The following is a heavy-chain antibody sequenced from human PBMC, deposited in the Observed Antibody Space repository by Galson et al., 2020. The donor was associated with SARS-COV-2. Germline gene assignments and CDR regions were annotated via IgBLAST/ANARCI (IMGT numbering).Heavy chain of an antibody. CDR3: ARHGRGELLFPFDY. CDR2: TYDSGST. V-gene: IGHV4-39*01. D-gene: IGHD1-26*01. Sequence: SETLSLTCTVSGGSISSSIYFWGWIRQPPGKALQWIGTTYDSGSTYYDPSLKSRLTISVDTSKNQFSLKLSSVTAADTAVYYCARHGRGELLFPFDYWGQGILGTVSS. J-gene: IGHJ4*02. CDR1: GGSISSSIYF.